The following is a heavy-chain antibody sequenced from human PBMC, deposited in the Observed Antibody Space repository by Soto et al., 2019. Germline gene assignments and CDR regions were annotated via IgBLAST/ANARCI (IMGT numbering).Heavy chain of an antibody. J-gene: IGHJ5*01. CDR2: IVNDGSKK. CDR3: ARDDDYDDNGLDS. V-gene: IGHV3-33*01. Sequence: QVQLVESGGVVVQPGRSLRLSCAASGFAFSSHGMHWVRQAPGKGLEWVAVIVNDGSKKYYADSVKGRFTISRDNSKHTLFLEMNSLRAEDTAVYYCARDDDYDDNGLDSWGQGTLVTVSS. D-gene: IGHD4-17*01. CDR1: GFAFSSHG.